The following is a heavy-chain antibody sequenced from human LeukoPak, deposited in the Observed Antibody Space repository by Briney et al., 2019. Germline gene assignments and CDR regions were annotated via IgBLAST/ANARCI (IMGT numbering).Heavy chain of an antibody. CDR1: GFTFSSYA. CDR3: AKDHGIVGARGKEDY. J-gene: IGHJ4*02. CDR2: ISGSGGSA. Sequence: PGGSLRLSCAASGFTFSSYAMSWVRQAPGEGLEWVSAISGSGGSAYYADSVKGRFTISRDNSKNMLYLQMNSLRAEDTAVYYCAKDHGIVGARGKEDYWGQGTLVTVSS. V-gene: IGHV3-23*01. D-gene: IGHD1-26*01.